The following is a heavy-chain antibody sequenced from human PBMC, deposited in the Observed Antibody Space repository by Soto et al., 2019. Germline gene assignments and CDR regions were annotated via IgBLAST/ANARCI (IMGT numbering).Heavy chain of an antibody. D-gene: IGHD6-13*01. V-gene: IGHV3-30*18. CDR1: GFTFSRYG. Sequence: QVQLVESGGGVVQPGRSLRLSCAATGFTFSRYGMHWVRQAPGKGLEWVAVISYDGSNKYYADSVKGRFTISRDNSKNTLCLQMNSLRAEDTAVYYCAKDLIAAAGTGNWFDPWGQGTLVTVSS. CDR3: AKDLIAAAGTGNWFDP. CDR2: ISYDGSNK. J-gene: IGHJ5*02.